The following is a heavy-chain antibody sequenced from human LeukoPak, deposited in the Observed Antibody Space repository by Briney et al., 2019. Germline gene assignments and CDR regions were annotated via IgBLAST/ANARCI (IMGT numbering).Heavy chain of an antibody. J-gene: IGHJ3*02. CDR3: AKDDGNGDSDAFDI. Sequence: GGSLRLSCAASGFTFSTYAMSWVRQAPGKGLEWVSATSYSGGSTYYADSVKGRFTISRDNSKNTLYLQMNSLRAEDTAVYYCAKDDGNGDSDAFDIWGQGTMVTVSS. CDR2: TSYSGGST. CDR1: GFTFSTYA. D-gene: IGHD2-8*01. V-gene: IGHV3-23*01.